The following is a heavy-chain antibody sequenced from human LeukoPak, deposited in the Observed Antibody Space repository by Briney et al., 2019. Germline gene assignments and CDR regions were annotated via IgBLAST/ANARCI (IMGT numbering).Heavy chain of an antibody. V-gene: IGHV3-64*05. CDR1: GFTFKSYA. J-gene: IGHJ4*02. CDR3: VKGLDYSSSQMDS. D-gene: IGHD6-6*01. CDR2: INTNGANT. Sequence: GGSLRLSHSASGFTFKSYAMHRVRQAPGKGLEYVSSINTNGANTYYADSVKGRFTISRDNSRNTVYVQMNSLTPEDTAVYYCVKGLDYSSSQMDSWGQGTLVTVSS.